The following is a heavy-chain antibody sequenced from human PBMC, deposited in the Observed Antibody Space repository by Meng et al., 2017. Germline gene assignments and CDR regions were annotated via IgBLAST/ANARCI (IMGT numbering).Heavy chain of an antibody. CDR3: ARFYGSGTFEVHDY. CDR2: IHYSGSR. J-gene: IGHJ4*02. V-gene: IGHV4-61*01. CDR1: GGSVSSASYY. D-gene: IGHD3-10*01. Sequence: QVRLTGPGPGLGRPSETLSLTCNVSGGSVSSASYYWSWIRQPPGKGLEWIGLIHYSGSRNYNPSLKSRVTMSVDTSKNQVSLRLTSVTAADTAVYYCARFYGSGTFEVHDYWGQGTLVTVSS.